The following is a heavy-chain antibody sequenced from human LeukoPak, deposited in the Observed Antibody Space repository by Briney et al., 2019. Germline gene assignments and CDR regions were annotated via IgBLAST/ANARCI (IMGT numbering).Heavy chain of an antibody. CDR1: GYTFTSYY. CDR3: ARDGLLGYCSGGSCHTFDY. D-gene: IGHD2-15*01. V-gene: IGHV1-46*01. J-gene: IGHJ4*02. Sequence: GASVKVSCKASGYTFTSYYMHWVRQAPGQGLEWMGIINPSGGSTSYAQKFQGRVTMTRDTSTSTVYMELSSLRSEDTAVYYCARDGLLGYCSGGSCHTFDYWGQGTLVTVPS. CDR2: INPSGGST.